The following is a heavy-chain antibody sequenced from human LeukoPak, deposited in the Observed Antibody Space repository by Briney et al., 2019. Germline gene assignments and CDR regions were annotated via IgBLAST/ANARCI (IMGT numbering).Heavy chain of an antibody. J-gene: IGHJ4*02. CDR3: VGLRYFDWLTRRPPTSNELSTYYFEY. CDR2: ISQDGSEE. Sequence: GGSLRLSCAASGFTFSSYSMNWVRQAPGKGLEWVASISQDGSEEKYVDSVKGRFTISTDTARNSVYLQMNRLRVDDTAVYYCVGLRYFDWLTRRPPTSNELSTYYFEYWGRGTLVTVSS. V-gene: IGHV3-7*01. CDR1: GFTFSSYS. D-gene: IGHD3-9*01.